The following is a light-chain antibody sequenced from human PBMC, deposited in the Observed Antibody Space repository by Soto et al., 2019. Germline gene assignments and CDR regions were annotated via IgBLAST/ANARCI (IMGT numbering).Light chain of an antibody. CDR2: DVS. J-gene: IGLJ1*01. CDR3: NSYTSNNTYV. CDR1: SSDGGAFNY. V-gene: IGLV2-14*03. Sequence: QAALTQPASVSGSPGQAITIPCSGTSSDGGAFNYVSWYQQHPGKAPKLMIYDVSNRPTWVSNRFSGSKSGNTASLTISGLRAEDEADYYCNSYTSNNTYVFGTGTKLTVL.